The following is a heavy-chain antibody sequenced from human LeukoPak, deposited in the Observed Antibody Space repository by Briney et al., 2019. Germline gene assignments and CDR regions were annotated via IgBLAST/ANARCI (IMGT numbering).Heavy chain of an antibody. Sequence: PGGSLRLSCAASGFTFSSYSMNWVRQAPGKGLEWVSSISSSSSYIYYADSVKGRFTISRDNAKNSLYLQMNSLRAEDTAMYYCASRRFGEFLFDYWGQGTLVTVSS. CDR2: ISSSSSYI. CDR3: ASRRFGEFLFDY. V-gene: IGHV3-21*01. J-gene: IGHJ4*02. D-gene: IGHD3-10*01. CDR1: GFTFSSYS.